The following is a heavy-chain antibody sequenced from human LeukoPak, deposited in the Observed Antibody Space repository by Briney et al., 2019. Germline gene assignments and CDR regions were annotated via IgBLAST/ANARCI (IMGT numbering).Heavy chain of an antibody. CDR1: GGSFSGYY. CDR3: ASSLMDSSSWYYFDY. Sequence: PSETLSLTCAVYGGSFSGYYWSWIRQPPGKGLEWIGEINHSGSTNYNPSLKSRVTISVDTSKNQFSLKLSSVTAADTAVYYCASSLMDSSSWYYFDYWGQGTLATVSS. V-gene: IGHV4-34*01. D-gene: IGHD6-13*01. CDR2: INHSGST. J-gene: IGHJ4*02.